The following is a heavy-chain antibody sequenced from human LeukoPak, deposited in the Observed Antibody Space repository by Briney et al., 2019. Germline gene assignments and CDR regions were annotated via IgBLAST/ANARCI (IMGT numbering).Heavy chain of an antibody. Sequence: SETLSLTCAVYGGSFSGYNWTWIRQSPGRGLEWIAERSHTGTTTYNPSLKSRLSISVDTSKNHFSLKLSSVTAADTAVYYCARREVWGTYRLMYYFDYWGQGTLVTVSS. D-gene: IGHD3-16*02. CDR2: RSHTGTT. J-gene: IGHJ4*02. CDR1: GGSFSGYN. V-gene: IGHV4-34*01. CDR3: ARREVWGTYRLMYYFDY.